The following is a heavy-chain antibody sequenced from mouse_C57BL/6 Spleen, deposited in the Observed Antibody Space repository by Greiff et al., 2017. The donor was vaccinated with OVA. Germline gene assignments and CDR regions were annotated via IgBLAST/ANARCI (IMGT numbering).Heavy chain of an antibody. V-gene: IGHV1-64*01. Sequence: QVQLQQSGAELVKPGASVKLSCKASGYTFTSYWLHWVKQRPGQGLEWIGMIHPNSGSTNYNEKFKSKATLTVDKSSSTAYMQLSSLTSEDSAVYYCARSNSDFDYWGQGTTLTVSS. CDR1: GYTFTSYW. CDR2: IHPNSGST. CDR3: ARSNSDFDY. D-gene: IGHD2-5*01. J-gene: IGHJ2*01.